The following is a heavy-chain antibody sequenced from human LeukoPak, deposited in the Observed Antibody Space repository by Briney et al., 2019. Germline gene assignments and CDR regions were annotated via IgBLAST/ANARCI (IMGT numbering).Heavy chain of an antibody. Sequence: ASVKVSCKASGYTFTSYGISWVRQATGQGLEWMGWMNPNSGNTGYAQKFQGRVTITRNTSISTAYMELSSLRSEDTAVYYCARSRGYSYGFDAFDIWGQGTMVTVSS. J-gene: IGHJ3*02. D-gene: IGHD5-18*01. CDR1: GYTFTSYG. CDR3: ARSRGYSYGFDAFDI. CDR2: MNPNSGNT. V-gene: IGHV1-8*03.